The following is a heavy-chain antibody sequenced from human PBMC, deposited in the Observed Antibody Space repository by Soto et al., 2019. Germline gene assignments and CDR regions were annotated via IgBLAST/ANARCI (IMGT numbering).Heavy chain of an antibody. CDR3: ASVGYSSGWYAFPSGGMDV. D-gene: IGHD6-19*01. CDR1: RFTFSSYS. Sequence: SEGSLRLSCAASRFTFSSYSMNWVRQAPGKGLEWVSYISSSSSTIYYADSVKGRFTISRDNAKNSLYLQMNSLRDEDTAVYYCASVGYSSGWYAFPSGGMDVWGQGTTVTVSS. V-gene: IGHV3-48*02. J-gene: IGHJ6*02. CDR2: ISSSSSTI.